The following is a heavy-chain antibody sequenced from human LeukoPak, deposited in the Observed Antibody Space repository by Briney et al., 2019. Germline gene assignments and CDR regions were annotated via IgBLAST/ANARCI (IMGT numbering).Heavy chain of an antibody. J-gene: IGHJ4*02. CDR3: AGRPTGYSSGYIH. CDR2: ISGSAHKI. Sequence: GGSLRLSCVASGITFSNYAVSWVRQAPEKGLDWVSVISGSAHKIRYADSVKGRFTISRDNSKNIVYLQMNNLRVEDTAVYYCAGRPTGYSSGYIHWGQGTLVTVSS. V-gene: IGHV3-23*01. CDR1: GITFSNYA. D-gene: IGHD5-18*01.